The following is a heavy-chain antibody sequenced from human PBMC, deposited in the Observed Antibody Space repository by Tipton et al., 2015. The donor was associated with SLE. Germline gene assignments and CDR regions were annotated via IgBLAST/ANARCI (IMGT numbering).Heavy chain of an antibody. J-gene: IGHJ4*02. D-gene: IGHD1-26*01. CDR3: ARHREGWDLPLRFDY. Sequence: GLVKPSQTLSVTCAISGDSVSSNRAAWNWIRQSPSRGLEWLGRTYYRSKWRYDYAESVKSRITINADTSKNQFSLQLTSVTPEDTAVYYCARHREGWDLPLRFDYWGQGILVTVSS. V-gene: IGHV6-1*01. CDR1: GDSVSSNRAA. CDR2: TYYRSKWRY.